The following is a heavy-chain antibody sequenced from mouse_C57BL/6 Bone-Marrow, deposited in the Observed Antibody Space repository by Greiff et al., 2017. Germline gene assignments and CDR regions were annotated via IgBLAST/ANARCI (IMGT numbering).Heavy chain of an antibody. CDR1: GYTFTEYT. CDR2: FYPGSGSI. V-gene: IGHV1-62-2*01. D-gene: IGHD1-1*01. CDR3: ARDEADYGSSDYFDY. Sequence: VQLQQSGAELVKPGASVKLSCKASGYTFTEYTIHWVKQRSGQGLEWIGWFYPGSGSIKYNEKFKDKATLTADTSSSTDYMELSRLTSVDSAVYFCARDEADYGSSDYFDYWGQGTTLTVSS. J-gene: IGHJ2*01.